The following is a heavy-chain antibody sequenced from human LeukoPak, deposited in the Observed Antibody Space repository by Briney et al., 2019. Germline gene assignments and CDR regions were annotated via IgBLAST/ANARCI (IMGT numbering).Heavy chain of an antibody. Sequence: GGSLRLSCAVSGFSISSYWMSWVRQAPGKGPEWVANIKQDGRGEFYVDSVKGRFTISRDSAKNSLYLQMISLRDEDTAVYYCVRDPFDFWGQGTLVTVSS. CDR2: IKQDGRGE. CDR1: GFSISSYW. CDR3: VRDPFDF. J-gene: IGHJ4*02. V-gene: IGHV3-7*01.